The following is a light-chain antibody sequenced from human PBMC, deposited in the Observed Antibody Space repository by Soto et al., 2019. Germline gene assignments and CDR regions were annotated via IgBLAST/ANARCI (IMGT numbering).Light chain of an antibody. J-gene: IGKJ4*01. CDR1: QGIRND. Sequence: DIQMTQSPSFLFASVGDRVTITCWASQGIRNDLGWYQQKPGKAPKRLIYATSSLQSGFPSRFSGSGSRTEFTLTISSLHSEGFASSYCLHHNSIPLSFSEGTKVEIK. CDR3: LHHNSIPLS. CDR2: ATS. V-gene: IGKV1-17*01.